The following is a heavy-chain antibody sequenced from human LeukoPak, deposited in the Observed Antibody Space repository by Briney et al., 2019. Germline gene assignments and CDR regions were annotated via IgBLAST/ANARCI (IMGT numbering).Heavy chain of an antibody. CDR2: MNPNRGNT. V-gene: IGHV1-8*01. CDR1: GYTFTSYD. J-gene: IGHJ3*02. CDR3: ARGWLWDAFDI. Sequence: AAVKVSCKASGYTFTSYDINWVRQAIGPGREWMGWMNPNRGNTGYAQKFQGRVTMTRNTSISTAYMELSSLRSEDTAVYYCARGWLWDAFDIWGQETMVTVSS. D-gene: IGHD3-9*01.